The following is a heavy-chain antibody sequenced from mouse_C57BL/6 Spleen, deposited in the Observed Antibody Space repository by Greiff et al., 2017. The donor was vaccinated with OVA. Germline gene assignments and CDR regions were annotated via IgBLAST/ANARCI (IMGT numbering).Heavy chain of an antibody. CDR1: GFTFSNYW. V-gene: IGHV6-3*01. D-gene: IGHD2-12*01. J-gene: IGHJ4*01. CDR3: TCYDDESYAMDY. Sequence: DVKLQESGGGLVQPGGSMKLSCVASGFTFSNYWMNWVRQSPEKGLEWVAQIRLKSDNYATHYAESVKGRFTISRDDSKSSVYLQMNNLRAEDTGIYYCTCYDDESYAMDYWGQGTSVTVSS. CDR2: IRLKSDNYAT.